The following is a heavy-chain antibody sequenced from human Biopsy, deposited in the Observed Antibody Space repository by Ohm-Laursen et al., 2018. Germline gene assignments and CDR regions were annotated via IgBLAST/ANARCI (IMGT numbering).Heavy chain of an antibody. D-gene: IGHD2/OR15-2a*01. Sequence: SETLSLTCTVSGGSISGYYCSWIRQPPGKGLEWIGLIFFSGSTNYNPSLKSRVTMSVDTSKNQFSLRLNSVTAADTAVYYCARATNSTGWPYYYFYGMDVWGQGTTVTVSS. CDR3: ARATNSTGWPYYYFYGMDV. CDR2: IFFSGST. V-gene: IGHV4-59*01. J-gene: IGHJ6*02. CDR1: GGSISGYY.